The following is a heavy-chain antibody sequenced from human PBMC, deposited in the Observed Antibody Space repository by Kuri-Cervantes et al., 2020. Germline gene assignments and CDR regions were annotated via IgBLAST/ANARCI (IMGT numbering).Heavy chain of an antibody. D-gene: IGHD5-12*01. CDR1: GFTFSSYA. V-gene: IGHV3-23*01. CDR2: ISGSGGST. Sequence: GESLKISCAASGFTFSSYAMSWVRQAPGKGLEWVSAISGSGGSTYYADSVKGRFTISRDNSKNTLYLQMNTLRAEDKAAYYCANGSSGLFDPWGQGTLVTVSS. J-gene: IGHJ5*02. CDR3: ANGSSGLFDP.